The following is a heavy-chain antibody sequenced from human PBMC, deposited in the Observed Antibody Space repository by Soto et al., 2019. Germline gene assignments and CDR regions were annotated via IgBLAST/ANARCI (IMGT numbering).Heavy chain of an antibody. CDR1: GFTFSSYS. J-gene: IGHJ3*02. V-gene: IGHV3-21*01. D-gene: IGHD4-4*01. CDR2: ISSSSSYI. CDR3: ARENSRLPAFDI. Sequence: GGSLRLSCAASGFTFSSYSMNWVRQAPGKGLEWVSSISSSSSYIYYADSVKGRFTISRDNAKNSLYLQMNSLRAEDTAVYYCARENSRLPAFDIWGQGTMVTVSS.